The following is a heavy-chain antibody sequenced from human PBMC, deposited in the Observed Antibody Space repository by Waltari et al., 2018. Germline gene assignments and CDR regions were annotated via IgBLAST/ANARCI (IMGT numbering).Heavy chain of an antibody. CDR2: IIPIFGTA. CDR1: GGTFSSYA. V-gene: IGHV1-69*12. D-gene: IGHD6-13*01. Sequence: QVQLVQAEAAVKKTGSSVKVSCKASGGTFSSYAISWVRRAPGQGLEWMGGIIPIFGTANYAQKFQGRVTITADDSTSTAYMELSSLRSEDTAVYYCARVKRYSSSWYGWFDPWGQGTLVTVSS. CDR3: ARVKRYSSSWYGWFDP. J-gene: IGHJ5*02.